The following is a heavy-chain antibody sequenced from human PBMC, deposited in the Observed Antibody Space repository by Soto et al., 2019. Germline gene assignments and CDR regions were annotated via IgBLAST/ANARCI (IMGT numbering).Heavy chain of an antibody. CDR2: IIPIFGTA. D-gene: IGHD2-8*01. J-gene: IGHJ6*02. Sequence: ASVKVSCKASGGTFSSYAISWVRQAPGQGLEWMGGIIPIFGTANYAQKFQGRVTITADESTSTAYMELSSLRSEDTAVYYCASSVIVLMVYAGRNYYGMDVWGQGTTVTVSS. CDR1: GGTFSSYA. CDR3: ASSVIVLMVYAGRNYYGMDV. V-gene: IGHV1-69*13.